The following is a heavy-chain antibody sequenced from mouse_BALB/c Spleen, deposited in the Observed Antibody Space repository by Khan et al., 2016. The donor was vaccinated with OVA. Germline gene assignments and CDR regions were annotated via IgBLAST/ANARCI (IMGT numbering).Heavy chain of an antibody. J-gene: IGHJ3*01. V-gene: IGHV14-3*02. CDR1: GFTFNDSY. CDR2: IDPASGNT. Sequence: VQLKQSGAELVKPGASVKLSCTASGFTFNDSYMHWVKQRPEQGLEWIGWIDPASGNTNYNQKFKGKATLTADKSSSTAYLQLSSLTSEDSAVYYCARDYWDVFAYWGQGTLVTVFA. D-gene: IGHD4-1*01. CDR3: ARDYWDVFAY.